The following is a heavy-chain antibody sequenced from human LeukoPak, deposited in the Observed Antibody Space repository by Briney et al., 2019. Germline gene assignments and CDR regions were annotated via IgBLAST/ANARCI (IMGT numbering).Heavy chain of an antibody. CDR3: ARLFYGDYDDDAFDI. D-gene: IGHD4-17*01. V-gene: IGHV5-10-1*01. CDR2: IDPSDSYT. Sequence: GESLKISCKGSGYSFTSYWIGWVRQMPGKGLEWMGRIDPSDSYTNYSPSFQGHVTISADKSISTAYLQWSSLKASDTAMYYCARLFYGDYDDDAFDIWGQGTMVTVSS. CDR1: GYSFTSYW. J-gene: IGHJ3*02.